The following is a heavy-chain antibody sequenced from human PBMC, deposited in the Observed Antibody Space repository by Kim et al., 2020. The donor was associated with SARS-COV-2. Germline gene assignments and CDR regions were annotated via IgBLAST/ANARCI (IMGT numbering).Heavy chain of an antibody. D-gene: IGHD6-13*01. Sequence: GGSLRLSCAASGLLFNSYGMNWVRQAHGKGLEWVSSISSCGSYIYYADSGEGRFTISRYNAKNSVYLQMNSLRAEDTVMYYCAKGGREGIAAAGEFDPWGEGTLVTVSS. V-gene: IGHV3-21*01. CDR1: GLLFNSYG. CDR2: ISSCGSYI. CDR3: AKGGREGIAAAGEFDP. J-gene: IGHJ5*02.